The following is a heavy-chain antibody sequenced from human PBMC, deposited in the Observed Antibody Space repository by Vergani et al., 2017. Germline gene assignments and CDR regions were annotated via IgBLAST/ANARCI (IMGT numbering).Heavy chain of an antibody. CDR2: IYWNDDP. D-gene: IGHD1-7*01. Sequence: QITLKESGPTLVKPTQTLTLTCTFSGFSLNTRGVSVAWIRQPPGKALDFLALIYWNDDPHYSPSLNNRVTITKETSKNQVVLTMTNMDYVDTGTYYCVYRKTECGTTGCFYQFYYDYYMDVWGKGTTVTVSS. J-gene: IGHJ6*03. V-gene: IGHV2-5*04. CDR1: GFSLNTRGVS. CDR3: VYRKTECGTTGCFYQFYYDYYMDV.